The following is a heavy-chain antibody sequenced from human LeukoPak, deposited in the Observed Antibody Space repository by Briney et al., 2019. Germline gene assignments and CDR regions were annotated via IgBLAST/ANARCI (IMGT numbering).Heavy chain of an antibody. V-gene: IGHV3-7*03. Sequence: GGSLRLSCAASGFTFSSYGMHWVRQAPGKGLEWVANIKQDGSEKYYVDSVKGRFTISRDNAKNSLYLQMNNMRAEDTAVYYCAKDDNWLQFESWGQGTLVTVSS. CDR2: IKQDGSEK. CDR3: AKDDNWLQFES. D-gene: IGHD5-24*01. J-gene: IGHJ5*01. CDR1: GFTFSSYG.